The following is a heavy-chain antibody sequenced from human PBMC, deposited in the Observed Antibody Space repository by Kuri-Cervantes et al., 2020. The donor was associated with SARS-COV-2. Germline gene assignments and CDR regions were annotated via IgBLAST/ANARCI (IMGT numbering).Heavy chain of an antibody. V-gene: IGHV3-7*01. CDR3: ARDHGGALDS. CDR2: IRQDAGDK. J-gene: IGHJ4*02. D-gene: IGHD3-16*01. CDR1: ESTFSSYW. Sequence: GESLKISCAASESTFSSYWMAWVRQAPGKGLEWVANIRQDAGDKNCVDSVRGRFTISRDNAKNSLYLQMNSLGAEDTAVYYCARDHGGALDSWGQGTLVTVSS.